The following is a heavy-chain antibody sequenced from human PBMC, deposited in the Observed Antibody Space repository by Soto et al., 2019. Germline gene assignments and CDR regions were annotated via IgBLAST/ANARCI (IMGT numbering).Heavy chain of an antibody. CDR3: VRGPDDSDGPRWDY. CDR2: INTRGGTT. V-gene: IGHV1-46*02. Sequence: QVQLVQSGAEVRKPGASVRLSCKASGYIFNKFYLHWVRQAPGQGLEWMGIINTRGGTTAYAQNFRDRLTVTRDTSTSTLYMELNNLRSEDTAVYYCVRGPDDSDGPRWDYWGQGTRVTVSS. D-gene: IGHD4-17*01. J-gene: IGHJ4*02. CDR1: GYIFNKFY.